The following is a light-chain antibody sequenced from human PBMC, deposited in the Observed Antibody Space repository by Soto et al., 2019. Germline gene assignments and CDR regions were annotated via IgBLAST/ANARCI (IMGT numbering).Light chain of an antibody. J-gene: IGLJ2*01. CDR1: SGHSSYA. Sequence: QLVLTQPPSASASLGASVKLTCTLSSGHSSYAIAWHQQQPEKGPRYLMKVNGDGSHTKGDGIPDRFSGSSSGAERYLTISSLQSEDEADYYCQTWGSVVRVFGGGTKVTVL. V-gene: IGLV4-69*01. CDR3: QTWGSVVRV. CDR2: VNGDGSH.